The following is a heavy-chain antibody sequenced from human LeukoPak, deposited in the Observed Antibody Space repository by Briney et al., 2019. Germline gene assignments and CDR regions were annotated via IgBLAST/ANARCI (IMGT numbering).Heavy chain of an antibody. V-gene: IGHV3-33*01. D-gene: IGHD4/OR15-4a*01. CDR1: GFTFSSYG. CDR3: ARGSYGAYNYCDY. CDR2: IGFDGNNK. J-gene: IGHJ4*02. Sequence: PGGSLRLSCAASGFTFSSYGMHCVRQAPARGLGWVAVIGFDGNNKFYADSVKGRFTISRDNSKNTLYLQMNSLRAEDTAVYYCARGSYGAYNYCDYWGQGTLVTVSS.